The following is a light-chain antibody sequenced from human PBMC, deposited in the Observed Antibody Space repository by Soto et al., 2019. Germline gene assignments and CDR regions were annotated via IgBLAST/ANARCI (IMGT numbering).Light chain of an antibody. CDR2: DVS. CDR1: SSDVGGYNY. J-gene: IGLJ1*01. CDR3: SSYTTSNTRQIV. V-gene: IGLV2-14*03. Sequence: QSVLTQAASVSGSPGQSISISCTGTSSDVGGYNYVSWYQHHPGKAPKLMIFDVSNRPSGVSNRFSGSKSGNTASLTTSGLQPEDEADYYCSSYTTSNTRQIVFGTGTKVTVL.